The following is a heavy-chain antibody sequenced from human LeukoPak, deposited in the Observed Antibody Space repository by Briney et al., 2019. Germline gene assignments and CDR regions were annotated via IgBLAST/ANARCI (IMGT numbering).Heavy chain of an antibody. V-gene: IGHV4-59*08. J-gene: IGHJ6*02. D-gene: IGHD1-26*01. CDR3: ARRSEGMDV. Sequence: RSSATLSLTCTVSGGSITSDYWNWLRQPPGKGLEWIGYMYFSGSTNYNPSLKSRVTMSVDTSKTQFSLKMTSVTAADTAVYYCARRSEGMDVWGQGTTVIVSS. CDR1: GGSITSDY. CDR2: MYFSGST.